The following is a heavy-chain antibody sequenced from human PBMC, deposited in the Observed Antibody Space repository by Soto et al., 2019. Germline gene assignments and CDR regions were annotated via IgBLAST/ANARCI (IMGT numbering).Heavy chain of an antibody. V-gene: IGHV1-69*04. CDR1: GGTFSSYT. CDR2: IIPILGIA. J-gene: IGHJ6*02. D-gene: IGHD2-21*02. Sequence: AASVKVSCKASGGTFSSYTISWVRQAPGQGLEWMGRIIPILGIANYAQKFQGRVTITADKSTSTAYMELSSLRSEDTAVYYCARDPAYCGGDCPGYGMDVWGQGTTVTVSS. CDR3: ARDPAYCGGDCPGYGMDV.